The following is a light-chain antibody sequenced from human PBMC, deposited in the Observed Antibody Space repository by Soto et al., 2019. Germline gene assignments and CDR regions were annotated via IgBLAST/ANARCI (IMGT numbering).Light chain of an antibody. Sequence: QAVLAQPASVSGSPGQSITISCAGTNRDVGGYNYVSWYQQYPGKAPKLIIYEVTYRPSGVSNRVSGSKSGNTASLTISGLQAEDEADYYCSSYSSSSALDVIFGGGTKLTVL. CDR2: EVT. CDR1: NRDVGGYNY. J-gene: IGLJ2*01. CDR3: SSYSSSSALDVI. V-gene: IGLV2-14*01.